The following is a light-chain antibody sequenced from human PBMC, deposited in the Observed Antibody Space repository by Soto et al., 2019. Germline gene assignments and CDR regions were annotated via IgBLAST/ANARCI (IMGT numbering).Light chain of an antibody. CDR1: PSVSASF. Sequence: IVLTQSPGTLSLSPGERATLSCRASPSVSASFLAWYQQKSGQAPRLLIYGASSRATGIPDRFSGSGSGADFTLSISRLEPEDFAVYYCQHYGSSPRTFGQGTKVEI. J-gene: IGKJ1*01. CDR3: QHYGSSPRT. CDR2: GAS. V-gene: IGKV3-20*01.